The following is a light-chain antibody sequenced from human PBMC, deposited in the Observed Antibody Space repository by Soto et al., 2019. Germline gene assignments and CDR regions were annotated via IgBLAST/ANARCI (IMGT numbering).Light chain of an antibody. V-gene: IGKV3-20*01. CDR3: QQYGSSPYT. CDR1: QSVSSSY. CDR2: GAS. J-gene: IGKJ2*01. Sequence: EIVLTQSPGTLSLSPGERATLSCRASQSVSSSYLAWYQQKPGQAPRLFISGASSSATGIPNRLSGSGSGPDLTLTIIRLEPEDFAVYYCQQYGSSPYTFGQGTNLEIK.